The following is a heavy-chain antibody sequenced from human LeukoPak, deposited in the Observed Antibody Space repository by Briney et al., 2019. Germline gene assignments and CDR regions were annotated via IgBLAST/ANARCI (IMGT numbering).Heavy chain of an antibody. V-gene: IGHV3-66*01. CDR1: GFTFSDYY. CDR2: IYSGGST. Sequence: GGSLRLSCAASGFTFSDYYMSWIRQAPGKGLEWVSVIYSGGSTYYADSVKGRFTISRDNSKNTLYLQMNSLRAEDTAVYYCARTGIAAAEYSWGQGTLVTVSS. D-gene: IGHD6-13*01. CDR3: ARTGIAAAEYS. J-gene: IGHJ4*02.